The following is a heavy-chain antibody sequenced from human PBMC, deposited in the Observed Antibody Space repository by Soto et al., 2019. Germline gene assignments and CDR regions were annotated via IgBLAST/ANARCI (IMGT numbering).Heavy chain of an antibody. J-gene: IGHJ4*02. Sequence: SETLSLTCAVYGGSFSGYYWSWIRQPPGKGLEWIGEINHSGSTNYNPSLKSRVTISVDTSKNQFSLKLSSVTAADTAVYYCARGRTNYDILTGYYKPHYYFDYWGQGTLVTVSS. CDR2: INHSGST. V-gene: IGHV4-34*01. CDR1: GGSFSGYY. D-gene: IGHD3-9*01. CDR3: ARGRTNYDILTGYYKPHYYFDY.